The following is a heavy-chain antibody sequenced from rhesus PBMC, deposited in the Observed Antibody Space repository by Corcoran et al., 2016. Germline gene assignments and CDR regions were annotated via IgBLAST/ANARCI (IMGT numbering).Heavy chain of an antibody. V-gene: IGHV4-160*01. CDR2: IDSSGST. Sequence: QLQLQESGPGLVKPSETLSLTCAVSGGSISGYWWRWIRQPPGTGLEWMGRIDSSGSTDYNPAHKSRVTISRDTSKNQFSLKLSSVTAADTAVYYCARGSYNIWTGYYPYFDYWGQGVLVTVSS. CDR3: ARGSYNIWTGYYPYFDY. J-gene: IGHJ4*01. CDR1: GGSISGYW. D-gene: IGHD3-3*01.